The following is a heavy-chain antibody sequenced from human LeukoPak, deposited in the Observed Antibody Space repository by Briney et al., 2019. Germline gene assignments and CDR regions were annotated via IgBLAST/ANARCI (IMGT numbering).Heavy chain of an antibody. CDR1: GDSVSSNSAS. Sequence: PSQTLSLTCAISGDSVSSNSASWNWIRQSPSRGLEWLGRTYYRSKWYNDYAVSVKGRITINPDTSNNQLSLQLNSVTPEDTVVYYCARSLDTDLREWGQGTLVTVSS. J-gene: IGHJ4*02. V-gene: IGHV6-1*01. CDR2: TYYRSKWYN. CDR3: ARSLDTDLRE. D-gene: IGHD5-18*01.